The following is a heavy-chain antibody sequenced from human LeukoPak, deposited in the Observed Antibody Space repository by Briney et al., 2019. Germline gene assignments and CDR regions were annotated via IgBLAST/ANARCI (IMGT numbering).Heavy chain of an antibody. CDR3: ARAEKYYYDSSGYQAFDY. J-gene: IGHJ4*02. CDR1: GGSISSYY. D-gene: IGHD3-22*01. Sequence: SETLSLTCTVSGGSISSYYWSWIRQPPGKGLEWIGYIYDSGSTNYNPSLKSRVTISVDTSKNQFSLKLSSVTAADTAVYYCARAEKYYYDSSGYQAFDYWGQGTLVTVSS. V-gene: IGHV4-59*12. CDR2: IYDSGST.